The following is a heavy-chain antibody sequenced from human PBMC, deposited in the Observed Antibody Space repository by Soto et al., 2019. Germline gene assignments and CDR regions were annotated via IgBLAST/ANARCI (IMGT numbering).Heavy chain of an antibody. Sequence: ASVKVSCKASGYTFTSYDINWVRQATGQGLEWMGWMNPNSGNTGYAQKFQGRVTMTRNTSISTAYMELSSLRSEDTAVYYCARGGDIVLVPAAMYWFDPWGQGTLVTVSS. D-gene: IGHD2-2*01. CDR2: MNPNSGNT. CDR3: ARGGDIVLVPAAMYWFDP. J-gene: IGHJ5*02. CDR1: GYTFTSYD. V-gene: IGHV1-8*01.